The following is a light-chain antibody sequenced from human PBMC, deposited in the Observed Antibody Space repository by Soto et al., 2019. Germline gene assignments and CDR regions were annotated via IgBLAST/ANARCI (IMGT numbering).Light chain of an antibody. Sequence: EIVMTPSPDTPSVPPRERASLTYRAGQGLTTNFAWYQQKSGQSPRLLIYDVSIRATGVPARFSATGSETDFTLTISGLQSGDSAVYFCQQYNNWPFSFGQGTRLE. CDR3: QQYNNWPFS. V-gene: IGKV3-15*01. CDR1: QGLTTN. J-gene: IGKJ5*01. CDR2: DVS.